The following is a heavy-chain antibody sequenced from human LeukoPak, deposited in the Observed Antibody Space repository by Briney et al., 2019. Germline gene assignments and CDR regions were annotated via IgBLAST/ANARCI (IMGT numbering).Heavy chain of an antibody. CDR2: ISGSGGST. CDR3: AKDRCSGGSCYFDY. V-gene: IGHV3-23*01. Sequence: GGSLRLSCAASGFTFSSYAMSWVRQAPGKGLEWVSAISGSGGSTYYADSVKGRFTISRDNSRNTLYLQMNSLRAEDTAVYYCAKDRCSGGSCYFDYWGQGTLVTVSS. J-gene: IGHJ4*02. CDR1: GFTFSSYA. D-gene: IGHD2-15*01.